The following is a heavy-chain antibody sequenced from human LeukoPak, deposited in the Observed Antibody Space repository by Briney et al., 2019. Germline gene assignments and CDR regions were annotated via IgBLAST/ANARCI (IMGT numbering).Heavy chain of an antibody. CDR3: TREILAAGKTLTY. CDR1: GITFSNYW. V-gene: IGHV3-74*01. CDR2: INDDGSFT. J-gene: IGHJ4*02. Sequence: GGSLRLSCAASGITFSNYWMHWVRQVPGKGLVWVSRINDDGSFTTYADSVKGRFTISRDNAKNTLYLQMNSLRAEDTAVYYCTREILAAGKTLTYWGQGSLITVSS. D-gene: IGHD6-13*01.